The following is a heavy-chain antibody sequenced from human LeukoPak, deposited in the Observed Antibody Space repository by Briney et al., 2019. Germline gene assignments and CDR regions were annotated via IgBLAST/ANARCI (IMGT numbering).Heavy chain of an antibody. CDR3: AREVRFLDTYYYYMDV. CDR1: DGSISDYY. CDR2: IYARGGT. Sequence: SETLSLTCTVSDGSISDYYWSWIRQSAEKGLEWIGRIYARGGTNYNPPLRSRVAISMDTSKNQFSLKMNSVTAADTAVYYCAREVRFLDTYYYYMDVWGKGTTVTVS. J-gene: IGHJ6*03. V-gene: IGHV4-4*07. D-gene: IGHD3-3*01.